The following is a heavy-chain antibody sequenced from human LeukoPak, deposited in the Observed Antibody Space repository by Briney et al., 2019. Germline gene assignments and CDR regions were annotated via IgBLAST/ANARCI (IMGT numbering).Heavy chain of an antibody. CDR2: INHSGST. CDR3: ARSAPVAGFFDY. J-gene: IGHJ4*02. CDR1: GGSFSGYY. D-gene: IGHD6-19*01. V-gene: IGHV4-34*01. Sequence: SETLSLTCAVYGGSFSGYYWSWIRQPPGKGLEWIGEINHSGSTNYNPSLKSRVTMSVDTSKNQFSLKLSSVTAADTAVYYCARSAPVAGFFDYWGQGTLVTVSS.